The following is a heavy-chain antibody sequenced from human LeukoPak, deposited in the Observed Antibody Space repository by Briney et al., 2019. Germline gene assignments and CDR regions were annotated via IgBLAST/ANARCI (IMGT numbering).Heavy chain of an antibody. Sequence: GGSLRLSCAASGFTLSNYWMTWARQAPGKGLEWVTNIKQDGSETYYVDSVKGRFTISRDNAKNSLYLQMSSLRAEDTAVYYCARDPYYYYSSGYYYELHLIDYWGQGALVTVSS. J-gene: IGHJ4*02. CDR2: IKQDGSET. D-gene: IGHD3-22*01. CDR3: ARDPYYYYSSGYYYELHLIDY. V-gene: IGHV3-7*05. CDR1: GFTLSNYW.